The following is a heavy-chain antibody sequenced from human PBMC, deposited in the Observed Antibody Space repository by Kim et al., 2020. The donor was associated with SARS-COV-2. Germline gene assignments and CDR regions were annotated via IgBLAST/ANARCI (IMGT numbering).Heavy chain of an antibody. CDR3: ARDGVVGNWFDP. J-gene: IGHJ5*02. CDR1: GGSISSSSYY. CDR2: IYYSGST. Sequence: SETLSLTCTVSGGSISSSSYYWGWIRQPPGKGLEWIGSIYYSGSTYYNPSLKSRVTISVDTSKNQFSLKLSSVTAADTAVYYCARDGVVGNWFDPWGQGT. D-gene: IGHD1-26*01. V-gene: IGHV4-39*07.